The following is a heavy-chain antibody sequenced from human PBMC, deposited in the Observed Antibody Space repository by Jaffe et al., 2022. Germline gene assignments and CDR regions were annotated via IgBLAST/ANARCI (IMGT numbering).Heavy chain of an antibody. CDR1: GGSISSYY. CDR2: IYYSGST. J-gene: IGHJ3*02. V-gene: IGHV4-59*01. Sequence: QVQLQESGPGLVKPSETLSLTCTVSGGSISSYYWSWIRQPPGKGLEWIGYIYYSGSTNYNPSLKSRVTISVDTSKNQFSLKLSSVTAADTAVYYCARDFSSAFDIWGQGTMVTVSS. CDR3: ARDFSSAFDI.